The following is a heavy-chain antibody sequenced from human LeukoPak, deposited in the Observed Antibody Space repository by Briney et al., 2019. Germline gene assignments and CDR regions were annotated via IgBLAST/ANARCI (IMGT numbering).Heavy chain of an antibody. CDR3: ARDWVAGVPFDAFDI. D-gene: IGHD3-10*01. V-gene: IGHV3-7*03. CDR1: GFTLSSYW. J-gene: IGHJ3*02. Sequence: QPGGSLELSGAASGFTLSSYWMSWVRQAPGKGLEWVANIKEDGSEKYYVDSVKGRFTISRDNAKNSLYLHMDSLTAEDTAMYYCARDWVAGVPFDAFDIWGQGTTVSVSS. CDR2: IKEDGSEK.